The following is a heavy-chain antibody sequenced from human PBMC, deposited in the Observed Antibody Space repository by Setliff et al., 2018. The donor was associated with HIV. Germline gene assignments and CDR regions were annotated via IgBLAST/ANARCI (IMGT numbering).Heavy chain of an antibody. V-gene: IGHV3-30*02. CDR3: VKGQFLEWFNWFDP. D-gene: IGHD3-3*01. CDR1: GFTFSSYG. Sequence: GSLRLSCAASGFTFSSYGMHWVRQAPGKGLEWVAFIRYDGSNKYYADSVKGRFTISRDNSKNTLYLQMSSLRSEDTAVYYCVKGQFLEWFNWFDPWGQGTLVTVSS. J-gene: IGHJ5*02. CDR2: IRYDGSNK.